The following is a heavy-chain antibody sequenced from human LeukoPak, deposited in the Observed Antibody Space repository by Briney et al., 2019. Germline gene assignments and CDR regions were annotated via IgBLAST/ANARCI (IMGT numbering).Heavy chain of an antibody. Sequence: SVKVSCKASGGTFSSYAISWVRQAPGQGLEWMGGIIPIFGTANYAQKFQGRVTITADKSTSTAYMELSSLRSEDTAVYYCARDMKCSSTSCYDNWFDPWGQGTLVTVSS. CDR3: ARDMKCSSTSCYDNWFDP. CDR2: IIPIFGTA. D-gene: IGHD2-2*01. J-gene: IGHJ5*02. V-gene: IGHV1-69*06. CDR1: GGTFSSYA.